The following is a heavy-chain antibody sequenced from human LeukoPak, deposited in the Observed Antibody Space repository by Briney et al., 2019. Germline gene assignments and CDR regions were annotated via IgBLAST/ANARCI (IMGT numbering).Heavy chain of an antibody. V-gene: IGHV3-33*08. CDR3: ARESGGTIDY. D-gene: IGHD6-19*01. CDR2: IWYDGSKK. Sequence: PGRSLRLSCAASGFTFSSYAMHWVRQAPGKGLEWVAVIWYDGSKKYYADSVKGRFTISRDNSKNTLYLQMNSLRAEDTAVYYCARESGGTIDYWGQGTLVTVSS. CDR1: GFTFSSYA. J-gene: IGHJ4*02.